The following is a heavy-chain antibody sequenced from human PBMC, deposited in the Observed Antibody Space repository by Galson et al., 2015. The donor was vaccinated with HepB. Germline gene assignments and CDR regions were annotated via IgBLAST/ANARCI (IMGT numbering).Heavy chain of an antibody. Sequence: SLRLSCAASGFTFSSSAMSWVRQAPGTGLEWVSAISGSGGSTYYADSVKGRFTISRDNSKNTLYLQMNSLRAEDTAVYYCATGVLRFLEFHYFDYWGQGTLVTVSS. V-gene: IGHV3-23*01. CDR2: ISGSGGST. CDR3: ATGVLRFLEFHYFDY. D-gene: IGHD3-3*01. J-gene: IGHJ4*02. CDR1: GFTFSSSA.